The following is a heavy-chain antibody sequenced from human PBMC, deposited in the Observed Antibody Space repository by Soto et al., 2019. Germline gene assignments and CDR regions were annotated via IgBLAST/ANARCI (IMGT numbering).Heavy chain of an antibody. CDR2: ISPGDSDT. CDR1: GYNFATYW. CDR3: ARHGFYGDYASNYFDP. J-gene: IGHJ5*02. Sequence: GESLQISCNGAGYNFATYWSDWVRQMPGEGLEYMGIISPGDSDTRYSPSFQGQVTFSADKSISTAYLQWTSLKASDTAMYYCARHGFYGDYASNYFDPWGQGTQVTVSS. V-gene: IGHV5-51*01. D-gene: IGHD4-17*01.